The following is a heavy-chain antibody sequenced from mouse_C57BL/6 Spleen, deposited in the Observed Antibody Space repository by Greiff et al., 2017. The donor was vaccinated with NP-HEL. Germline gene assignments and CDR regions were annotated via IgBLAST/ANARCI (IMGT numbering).Heavy chain of an antibody. CDR1: GFTFSDYY. V-gene: IGHV5-12*01. J-gene: IGHJ4*01. CDR3: ASEGNYDSYAMDY. Sequence: EVKLMESGGGLVQPGGSLKLSCAASGFTFSDYYMYWVRQTPEKRLEWVAYISNGGGSTYYPDTVKGRFTISRDNAKNTLYLQMSRLKSEDTAMYYCASEGNYDSYAMDYWGQGTSVTVSS. D-gene: IGHD1-1*02. CDR2: ISNGGGST.